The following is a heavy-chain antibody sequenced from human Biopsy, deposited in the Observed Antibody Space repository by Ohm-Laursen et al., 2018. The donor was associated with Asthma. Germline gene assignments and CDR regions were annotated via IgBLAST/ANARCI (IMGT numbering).Heavy chain of an antibody. CDR3: ARGYSGSDRIVYYYSGLEV. CDR1: GGTFGNYA. Sequence: ASVKVSCKASGGTFGNYAISWVRQAPGQGLEWMGGLIPVLGTPDHAQMFEGRVTITADESTSTAYMELSSLSSEDTAVYYCARGYSGSDRIVYYYSGLEVWGQGTTVTVSS. D-gene: IGHD5-12*01. CDR2: LIPVLGTP. V-gene: IGHV1-69*13. J-gene: IGHJ6*02.